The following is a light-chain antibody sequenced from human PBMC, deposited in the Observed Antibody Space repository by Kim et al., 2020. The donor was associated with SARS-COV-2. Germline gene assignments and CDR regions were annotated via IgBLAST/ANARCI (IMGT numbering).Light chain of an antibody. Sequence: QSVLTQSPSVSGAPGQRVTISCTGISPNIGAPYDVHWYKQPPGAAPKLLIYGNSNRPSGVPDRFSGSKSGTSASLAITGLQAEDEADYYCQSYDSNFNMWVFGGGTKVTVL. CDR3: QSYDSNFNMWV. V-gene: IGLV1-40*01. CDR2: GNS. CDR1: SPNIGAPYD. J-gene: IGLJ3*02.